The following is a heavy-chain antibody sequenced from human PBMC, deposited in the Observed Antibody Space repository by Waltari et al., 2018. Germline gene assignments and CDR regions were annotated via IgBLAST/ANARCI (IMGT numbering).Heavy chain of an antibody. J-gene: IGHJ4*02. CDR3: GRSDVAIPGDN. Sequence: EVKLVESGGSQVQPGGSLILSCDGPGFSLGSYWISWVRQAPGKGPEWVANIKGDESERYYLDSVKGRFSISRDNAANTVYLRMNYLRSEDAAIYYCGRSDVAIPGDNWGQGTQVIVSS. V-gene: IGHV3-7*03. CDR2: IKGDESER. D-gene: IGHD2-2*02. CDR1: GFSLGSYW.